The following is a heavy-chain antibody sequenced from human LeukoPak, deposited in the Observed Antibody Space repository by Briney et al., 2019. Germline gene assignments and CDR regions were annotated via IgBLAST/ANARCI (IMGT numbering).Heavy chain of an antibody. CDR2: IYYSGST. CDR1: GGSISSYY. V-gene: IGHV4-59*01. CDR3: ARHCSGDSCYPPVYGMDV. D-gene: IGHD2-15*01. J-gene: IGHJ6*02. Sequence: PSETLSLTCTVSGGSISSYYWSWIRQPPGKGLEWIGYIYYSGSTNYNPSLKSRVTISVDTSKNQFSLKLSSVTAADTAVYYCARHCSGDSCYPPVYGMDVWGQGTTVTVSS.